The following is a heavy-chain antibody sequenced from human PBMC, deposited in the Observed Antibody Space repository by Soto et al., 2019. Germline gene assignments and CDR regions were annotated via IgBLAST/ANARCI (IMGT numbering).Heavy chain of an antibody. D-gene: IGHD2-21*02. Sequence: ASVKVSCKASGYTFTSYDMNWVRQATGQGLEWMGWMNPNSGNTGYAQKFQGRVTMTRNTSISTAYMELSSLRSEDTAVYYCARGRIVVVTADGMDVWGQGTTVTVSS. CDR3: ARGRIVVVTADGMDV. CDR1: GYTFTSYD. J-gene: IGHJ6*02. V-gene: IGHV1-8*01. CDR2: MNPNSGNT.